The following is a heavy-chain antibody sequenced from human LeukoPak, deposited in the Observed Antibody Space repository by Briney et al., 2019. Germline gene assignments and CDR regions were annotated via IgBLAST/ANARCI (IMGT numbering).Heavy chain of an antibody. Sequence: SETLSLTCTVSGGSITSSNYYWGWIRQSPGKGLEWIATIYYSGSTNYNPSLKSRVTISVDTSKNQFSLKLSSVTAADTAVYYCARYSPRASFDSSSWYPYYYYGMDVWGQGTTVTVSS. D-gene: IGHD6-13*01. V-gene: IGHV4-61*05. CDR2: IYYSGST. CDR1: GGSITSSNYY. CDR3: ARYSPRASFDSSSWYPYYYYGMDV. J-gene: IGHJ6*02.